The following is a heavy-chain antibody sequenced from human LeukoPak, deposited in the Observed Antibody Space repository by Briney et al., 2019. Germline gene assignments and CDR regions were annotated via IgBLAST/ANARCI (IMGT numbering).Heavy chain of an antibody. V-gene: IGHV3-66*01. Sequence: GGSLRLSCAASGFTFSSYAMSWVRQAPGKGLEWVSVIYSGGSTYYADSVKGRFTISRDNSKNTLYLQMNSLRAEDTAVYYCARGVGGSSGYYYAATDYWGQGTLVTVSS. D-gene: IGHD3-22*01. J-gene: IGHJ4*02. CDR1: GFTFSSYA. CDR3: ARGVGGSSGYYYAATDY. CDR2: IYSGGST.